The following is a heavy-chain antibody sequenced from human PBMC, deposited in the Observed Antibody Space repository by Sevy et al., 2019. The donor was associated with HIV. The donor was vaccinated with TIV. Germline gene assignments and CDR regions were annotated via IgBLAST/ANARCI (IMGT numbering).Heavy chain of an antibody. D-gene: IGHD6-6*01. CDR2: IWYDGSNK. V-gene: IGHV3-33*01. Sequence: GGSLRLSCAASGFTFSHYAMHWVRQAPGKGLEWLAIIWYDGSNKYYGDSVKGRFTNSRDNSKNTLYLEMNSLRAEDTAVYYCARGGIAARIDYWGQGTLVTVSS. CDR3: ARGGIAARIDY. CDR1: GFTFSHYA. J-gene: IGHJ4*02.